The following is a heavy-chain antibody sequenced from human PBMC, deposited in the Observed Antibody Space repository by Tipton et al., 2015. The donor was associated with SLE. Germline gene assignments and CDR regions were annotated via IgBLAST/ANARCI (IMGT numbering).Heavy chain of an antibody. J-gene: IGHJ4*02. V-gene: IGHV4-39*07. CDR1: GVSIRSYSYY. D-gene: IGHD3-3*01. Sequence: TLSLTCTVSGVSIRSYSYYWGWIRQPPGKGLEWIGSIYYTGTTFYNPSLQSRITISLDTSNSQFSPKLSSVTAADSAVYYCARLWSGYHHVPVESDWGQGTLVTVSS. CDR2: IYYTGTT. CDR3: ARLWSGYHHVPVESD.